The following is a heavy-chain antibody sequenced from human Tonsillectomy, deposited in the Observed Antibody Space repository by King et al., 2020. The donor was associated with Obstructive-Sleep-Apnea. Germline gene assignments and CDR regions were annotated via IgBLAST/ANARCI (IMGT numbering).Heavy chain of an antibody. CDR1: GGSVSSGSYY. D-gene: IGHD6-13*01. Sequence: PLQESGPGLVKPSETLSLTCTVSGGSVSSGSYYWSWIRQPPGKGLEWIGYIYYSGSTNYNPSLKSRVTISVDTSKNQFSLKLSSVTAADTAVYYCARDSGSSWPYWYFDLWGRGTLVTVSS. CDR3: ARDSGSSWPYWYFDL. J-gene: IGHJ2*01. V-gene: IGHV4-61*01. CDR2: IYYSGST.